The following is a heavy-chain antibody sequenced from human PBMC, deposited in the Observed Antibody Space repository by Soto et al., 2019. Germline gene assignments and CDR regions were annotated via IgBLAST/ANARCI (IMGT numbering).Heavy chain of an antibody. CDR1: GGSISSYY. CDR3: ARYMVRGQNGHMDV. Sequence: PSETLSLTCTVSGGSISSYYWSWIRQPPGKGLEWIGYIYYSGSTNYNPSLKSRVTISVDTSKNQFSLKLSSVTAADTAVYYCARYMVRGQNGHMDVWGQGTTVTVSS. J-gene: IGHJ6*02. V-gene: IGHV4-59*01. CDR2: IYYSGST. D-gene: IGHD3-10*01.